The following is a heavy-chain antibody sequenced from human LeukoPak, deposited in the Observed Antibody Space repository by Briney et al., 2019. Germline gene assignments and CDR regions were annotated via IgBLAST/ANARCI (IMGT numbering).Heavy chain of an antibody. J-gene: IGHJ4*02. D-gene: IGHD3-3*01. V-gene: IGHV4-34*01. CDR2: INHSGST. CDR1: GGSFSGYY. Sequence: SETLSLTCAVYGGSFSGYYWSGIRQPPGKGLEWIGEINHSGSTNYNPSLKSRVTISVDTSKNQFSLKLSSVTAADTAVYYCATAPGYDFWSGYYNWGQGTLVTVSS. CDR3: ATAPGYDFWSGYYN.